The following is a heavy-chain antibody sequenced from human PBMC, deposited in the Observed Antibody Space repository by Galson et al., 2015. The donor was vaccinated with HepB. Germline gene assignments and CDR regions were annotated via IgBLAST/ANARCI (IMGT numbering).Heavy chain of an antibody. CDR2: ISDSGGTT. V-gene: IGHV3-23*01. D-gene: IGHD3-3*01. CDR3: ATQGGYYDFWSGYYGKNWFDP. J-gene: IGHJ5*02. CDR1: GFTFSSYA. Sequence: SLRLSCAASGFTFSSYAMSWVRQAPGKGLEWVSAISDSGGTTYYAGSVKGRFTISRDNSKNTLYLQMNSLRAEDTAVYYCATQGGYYDFWSGYYGKNWFDPWGQGTLVTVSS.